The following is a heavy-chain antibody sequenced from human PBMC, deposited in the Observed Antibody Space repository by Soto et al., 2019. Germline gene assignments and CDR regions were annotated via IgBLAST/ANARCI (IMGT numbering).Heavy chain of an antibody. CDR3: ARDTAATGRVDNWFDP. V-gene: IGHV4-59*01. Sequence: QVQLQESGPGLVKPSETLSLTCTVSGGSMRSYYWSWIRQPPGKGLEWIGFVFHSGATRYNPSLKSRVTMSVDTSKNQFSLKLSAVTAADTAVYYCARDTAATGRVDNWFDPWGKGTLVTVSS. D-gene: IGHD6-13*01. CDR2: VFHSGAT. CDR1: GGSMRSYY. J-gene: IGHJ5*02.